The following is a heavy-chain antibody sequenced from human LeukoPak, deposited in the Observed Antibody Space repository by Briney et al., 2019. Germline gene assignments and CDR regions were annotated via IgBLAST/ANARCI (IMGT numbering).Heavy chain of an antibody. D-gene: IGHD3-10*01. J-gene: IGHJ6*03. CDR2: IRFDGSNK. V-gene: IGHV3-30*02. Sequence: PGGSLRLSCAASGFTFSNYGMHWVRQAPGKGLEWVAFIRFDGSNKYYADSVKGRFTISRDNSKNTLYLQMNSLRAEDTAVYYCARSEVLWFGEPRGYYMDVWGKGTTVTVSS. CDR3: ARSEVLWFGEPRGYYMDV. CDR1: GFTFSNYG.